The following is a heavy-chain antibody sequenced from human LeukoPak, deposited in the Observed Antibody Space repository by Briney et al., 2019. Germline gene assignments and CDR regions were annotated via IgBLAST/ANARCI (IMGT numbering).Heavy chain of an antibody. CDR2: IHYSGST. V-gene: IGHV4-59*08. Sequence: SETLSLTRTVSGDSISTYYWNWIRQPPGKGLEWIGHIHYSGSTNYNPSLNSRVTISVDTSKSQFSLKLNSVTAADTAVYYCARRVSGSGSGESNWFDPWGQGTLVTVSS. J-gene: IGHJ5*02. CDR1: GDSISTYY. CDR3: ARRVSGSGSGESNWFDP. D-gene: IGHD3-10*01.